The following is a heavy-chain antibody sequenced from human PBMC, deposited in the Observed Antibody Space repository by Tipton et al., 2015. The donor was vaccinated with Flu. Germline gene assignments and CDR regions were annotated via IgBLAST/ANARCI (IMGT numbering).Heavy chain of an antibody. CDR1: GGSIGSGGDY. CDR3: ARALWTGYVDY. Sequence: TLSLTCTVSGGSIGSGGDYWSWIRQHPGKGLEWIGSIYYSGSTYYNPSLKSRVTISVDRSKSQFSLKLTSVTAADTAVYYCARALWTGYVDYWGQGALVTVSS. J-gene: IGHJ4*02. D-gene: IGHD3/OR15-3a*01. CDR2: IYYSGST. V-gene: IGHV4-31*09.